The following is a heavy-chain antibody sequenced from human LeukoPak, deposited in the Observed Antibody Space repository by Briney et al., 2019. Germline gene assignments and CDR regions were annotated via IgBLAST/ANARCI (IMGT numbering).Heavy chain of an antibody. CDR2: ISGSGPYT. V-gene: IGHV3-23*01. Sequence: GGSLRLSCAASGFTFSSYAMSWVRQAPGKGLEWVSGISGSGPYTFYTDSVKGRFTISRDNAKNSLYLQMNSLRDEDTAVYYCARDLHYAFDIWGQGTMVTASS. J-gene: IGHJ3*02. CDR3: ARDLHYAFDI. D-gene: IGHD3-10*01. CDR1: GFTFSSYA.